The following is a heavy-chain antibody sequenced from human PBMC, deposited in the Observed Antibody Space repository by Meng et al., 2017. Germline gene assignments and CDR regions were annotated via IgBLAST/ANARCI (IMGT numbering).Heavy chain of an antibody. CDR3: PRVTSYYSNLNWYFVL. J-gene: IGHJ2*01. V-gene: IGHV1-69*06. D-gene: IGHD4-11*01. CDR1: GGTFSSHA. CDR2: ISPIFGTA. Sequence: SENVSCKASGGTFSSHAISWVRQAPGHGLEWRGGISPIFGTANYAQKFQGRVTITADKSTSTAYMELSRLGSEDTAVYYCPRVTSYYSNLNWYFVLWGRGTLVTGAS.